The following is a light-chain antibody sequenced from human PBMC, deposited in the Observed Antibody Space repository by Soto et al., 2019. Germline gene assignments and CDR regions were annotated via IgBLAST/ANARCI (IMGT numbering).Light chain of an antibody. J-gene: IGLJ2*01. Sequence: QPVLTQPPSVSAAPGQKVTISCSGSGSNIGNNYVSWYQQLPGTAPKLLIYYDNKRPSGIPDRFSGSKSGTSATLGITGLQTGDEDDYYCGTWDSSLSAGGVFGGGTKLTVL. V-gene: IGLV1-51*01. CDR1: GSNIGNNY. CDR3: GTWDSSLSAGGV. CDR2: YDN.